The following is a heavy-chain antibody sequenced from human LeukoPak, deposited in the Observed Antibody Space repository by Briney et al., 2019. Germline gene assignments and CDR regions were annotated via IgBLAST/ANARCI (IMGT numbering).Heavy chain of an antibody. Sequence: GGSLRLSCAASGFTFRNYAMSWVRQAPGEGLEWVSAISGGGGSTYYADSVKGRFTISRDNSKNTLYLQMNSLRAEDTAVYYCAKGLYYDDSRDFDYWGQGSLVTVSS. V-gene: IGHV3-23*01. J-gene: IGHJ4*02. CDR3: AKGLYYDDSRDFDY. CDR1: GFTFRNYA. D-gene: IGHD3-22*01. CDR2: ISGGGGST.